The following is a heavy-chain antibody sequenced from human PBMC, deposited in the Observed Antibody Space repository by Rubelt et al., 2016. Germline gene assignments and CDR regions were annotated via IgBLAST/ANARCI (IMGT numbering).Heavy chain of an antibody. D-gene: IGHD1-26*01. CDR3: AREYSGSYYSIDY. V-gene: IGHV3-21*01. CDR2: ISSSSSYI. Sequence: EVQLVESGGGLVKPGGSLRLSCAASGFTFSSYSMNWVRQAPGKGLEWVSSISSSSSYIYYAGAGKGRFTIYRENAKKSLYLQRNSMRAEDTAVYYCAREYSGSYYSIDYWGQGTLVTVSS. J-gene: IGHJ4*02. CDR1: GFTFSSYS.